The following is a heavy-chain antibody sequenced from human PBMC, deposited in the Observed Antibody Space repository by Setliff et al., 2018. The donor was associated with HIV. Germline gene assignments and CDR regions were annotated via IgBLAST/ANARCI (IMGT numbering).Heavy chain of an antibody. J-gene: IGHJ3*02. CDR3: TREQWSPLMAYDI. CDR1: GFTFSSYW. Sequence: GSLRLSCAASGFTFSSYWMHWVRQVPGKGLMWVSFILNSGTSIYYADSVKGRFTISRDNAKNSLYLQMNSLRVEDTAIYYCTREQWSPLMAYDIWGQGTMVTVSS. D-gene: IGHD6-19*01. V-gene: IGHV3-48*04. CDR2: ILNSGTSI.